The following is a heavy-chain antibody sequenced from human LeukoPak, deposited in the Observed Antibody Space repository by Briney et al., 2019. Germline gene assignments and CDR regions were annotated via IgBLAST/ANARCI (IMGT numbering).Heavy chain of an antibody. J-gene: IGHJ4*02. Sequence: GGSLRLSCAASGFTFSSYSMNWVRQAPGKGLEWVSAISGSGGSTYYADSVKGRFTISRDNAKNTLYLQMNSLRAEDTAVYYCARMDGVRTNFDYWGQGTLVTVSS. CDR3: ARMDGVRTNFDY. CDR1: GFTFSSYS. D-gene: IGHD1-1*01. V-gene: IGHV3-23*01. CDR2: ISGSGGST.